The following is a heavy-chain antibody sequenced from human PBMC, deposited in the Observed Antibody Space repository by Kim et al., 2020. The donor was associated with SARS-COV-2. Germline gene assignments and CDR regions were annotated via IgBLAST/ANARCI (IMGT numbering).Heavy chain of an antibody. CDR3: ARGGGKDPLGDY. D-gene: IGHD3-16*01. V-gene: IGHV1-69*01. J-gene: IGHJ4*02. Sequence: NDAQKFQGRVTITADESTSTAYMELSSLRSEDTAVYYCARGGGKDPLGDYWGQGTLVTVSS.